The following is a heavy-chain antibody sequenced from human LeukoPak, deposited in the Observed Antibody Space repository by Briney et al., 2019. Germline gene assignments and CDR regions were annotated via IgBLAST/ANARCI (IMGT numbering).Heavy chain of an antibody. CDR3: AREPQYCSSTSCYLVMWFDP. V-gene: IGHV4-4*07. D-gene: IGHD2-2*01. J-gene: IGHJ5*02. CDR1: GGSISSYY. Sequence: SATLSLTCTVAGGSISSYYWSWIRQPAGKGLEWIGRIYTIGSTNYNPPLKSRVTMSVDTSKNQFSLKLSSVTAADTAVYYCAREPQYCSSTSCYLVMWFDPWGQGTLVTVSS. CDR2: IYTIGST.